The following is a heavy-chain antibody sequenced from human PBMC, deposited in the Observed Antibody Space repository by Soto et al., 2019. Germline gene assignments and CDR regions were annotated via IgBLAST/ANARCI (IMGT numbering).Heavy chain of an antibody. CDR2: INAGNGNT. J-gene: IGHJ4*02. CDR1: GYTFTSYA. V-gene: IGHV1-3*01. CDR3: ARITYYYDSSGYYYAHHFDY. Sequence: ASVKVSCKASGYTFTSYAMHWVRQAPGQRLEWMGWINAGNGNTKYSQKFQGRVTITRDTSASTAYMELSSLRSEDTAVYYCARITYYYDSSGYYYAHHFDYWGQGTLVTVSS. D-gene: IGHD3-22*01.